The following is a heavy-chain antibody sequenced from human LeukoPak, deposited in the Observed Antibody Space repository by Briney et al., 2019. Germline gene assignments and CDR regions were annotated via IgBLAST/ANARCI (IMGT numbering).Heavy chain of an antibody. D-gene: IGHD3-22*01. CDR3: AKTGDYYDSSDSYRPDVFDI. V-gene: IGHV3-23*01. J-gene: IGHJ1*01. CDR2: ISGSGVNT. Sequence: GGSLRLSCVASRFTFSTYAMSWVRQAPGKGLEWVSSISGSGVNTYYTDSVTGRFSISRDNSKNTLYLQMNSLRAEDTAVYYCAKTGDYYDSSDSYRPDVFDIWGQGILVTVSS. CDR1: RFTFSTYA.